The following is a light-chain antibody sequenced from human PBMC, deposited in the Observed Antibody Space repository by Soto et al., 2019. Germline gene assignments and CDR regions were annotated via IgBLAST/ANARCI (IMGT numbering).Light chain of an antibody. Sequence: QSALTQPASVSGSPGQTITISCTGTSSDVGSYNLVSWYQQHPDQAPKAMIYEDTKRPSGVSDRFSGSTSGNTASLTISGLQAEDEADYYCCSYAGSSKVFGSGTKLTVL. CDR1: SSDVGSYNL. CDR2: EDT. J-gene: IGLJ1*01. V-gene: IGLV2-23*01. CDR3: CSYAGSSKV.